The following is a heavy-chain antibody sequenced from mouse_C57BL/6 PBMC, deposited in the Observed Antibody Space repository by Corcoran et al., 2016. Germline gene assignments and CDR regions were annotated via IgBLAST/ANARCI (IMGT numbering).Heavy chain of an antibody. CDR3: ARWSTTVGYAMDY. CDR1: GYTFTDYY. D-gene: IGHD1-1*01. CDR2: INPNNGGT. J-gene: IGHJ4*01. V-gene: IGHV1-26*01. Sequence: EVQLQQSGPELVKPGASVKISCKASGYTFTDYYMNWVKQSHGKSLEWIGDINPNNGGTSYNQKFKGKATLTVDKSSSTAYMELRSLTSEDSAVYYCARWSTTVGYAMDYWGQGTSVTVSS.